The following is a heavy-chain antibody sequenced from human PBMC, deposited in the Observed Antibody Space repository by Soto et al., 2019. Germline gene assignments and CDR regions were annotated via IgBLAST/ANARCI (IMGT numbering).Heavy chain of an antibody. D-gene: IGHD3-9*01. CDR3: AVIVTGSYIFPWDY. J-gene: IGHJ4*02. Sequence: PGESLKISCKVSGDILRSDWITWVRQMPGKGLEYMGRIHPTESSTKYSPSFQGHITISADKSVSTTYLQWTSLKDSDTAIHYCAVIVTGSYIFPWDYWGQGTLVTVSS. V-gene: IGHV5-10-1*01. CDR1: GDILRSDW. CDR2: IHPTESST.